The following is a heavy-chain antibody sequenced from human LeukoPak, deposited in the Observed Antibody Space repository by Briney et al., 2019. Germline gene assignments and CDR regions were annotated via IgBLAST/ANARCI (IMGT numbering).Heavy chain of an antibody. J-gene: IGHJ4*02. V-gene: IGHV4-4*07. CDR2: IYYSGST. CDR1: GGSISSYY. CDR3: ARGGSSSWYFFDY. Sequence: SETLSLTCTVSGGSISSYYWSWIRQPAGKGLEWIGSIYYSGSTYYNPSLKSRVTISVDTSKNQFSLKLSSVTAADTAVYYCARGGSSSWYFFDYWGQGTLVTVSS. D-gene: IGHD6-13*01.